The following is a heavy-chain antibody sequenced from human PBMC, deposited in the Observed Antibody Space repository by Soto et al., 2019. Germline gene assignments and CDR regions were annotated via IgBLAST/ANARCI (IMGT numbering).Heavy chain of an antibody. D-gene: IGHD6-25*01. CDR1: GFTFNTYW. CDR2: IKEDGSDK. Sequence: EVQLVESGGDLVQPGGSLRLSCVASGFTFNTYWMSWVRQAPGKGLEGVANIKEDGSDKYYVDSVKGRFTISRDNAKNLLYMQMNSLGAGDTAMYYCARFTRGSSGDYWGQGTLVNVSS. CDR3: ARFTRGSSGDY. J-gene: IGHJ4*02. V-gene: IGHV3-7*01.